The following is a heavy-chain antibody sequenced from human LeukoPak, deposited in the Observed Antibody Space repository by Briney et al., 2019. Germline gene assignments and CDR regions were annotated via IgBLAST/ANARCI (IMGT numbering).Heavy chain of an antibody. Sequence: PGGSLRLSCAASGFTFSSYWMHWVRQAPGKGLVWVSGINSDESTTNYADSVKARFTSSRDNAKNTLYLQMNSLRAEDTAVYFCTRVSSGVDYFDSWGEGDLVTVS. J-gene: IGHJ4*02. V-gene: IGHV3-74*01. CDR1: GFTFSSYW. CDR2: INSDESTT. D-gene: IGHD5-12*01. CDR3: TRVSSGVDYFDS.